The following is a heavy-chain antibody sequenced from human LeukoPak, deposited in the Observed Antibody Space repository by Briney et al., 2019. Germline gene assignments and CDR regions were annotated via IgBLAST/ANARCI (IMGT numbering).Heavy chain of an antibody. CDR2: IYYSGGN. J-gene: IGHJ4*02. CDR3: ARGAGWYHY. V-gene: IGHV4-59*01. Sequence: SETLSLTCTVSGGAITSDYWSWLRQPPGKGLEWIGYIYYSGGNNYNPSLKSRVTISIDTSKNQFSLKLSSVTAADTAVYYCARGAGWYHYWGQGTLVTVSS. CDR1: GGAITSDY. D-gene: IGHD6-19*01.